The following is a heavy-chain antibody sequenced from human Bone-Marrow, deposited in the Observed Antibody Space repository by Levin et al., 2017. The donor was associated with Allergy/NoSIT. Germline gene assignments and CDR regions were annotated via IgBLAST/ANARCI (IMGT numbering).Heavy chain of an antibody. CDR2: ISYDGSNK. CDR3: ARGGYSSSWRNFDY. V-gene: IGHV3-30-3*01. D-gene: IGHD6-13*01. CDR1: GFTFSSYA. J-gene: IGHJ4*02. Sequence: QPGGSLRLSCAASGFTFSSYAMHWVRQAPGKGLEWVAVISYDGSNKYYADSVKGRFTISRDNSKNTLYLQMNSLRAEDTAVYYCARGGYSSSWRNFDYWGQGTLVTVSS.